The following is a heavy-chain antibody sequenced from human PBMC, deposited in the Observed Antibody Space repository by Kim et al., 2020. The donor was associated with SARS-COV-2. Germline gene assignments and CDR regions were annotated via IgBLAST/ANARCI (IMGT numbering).Heavy chain of an antibody. J-gene: IGHJ4*02. CDR3: ARRGSGWSLDY. V-gene: IGHV3-33*01. CDR2: K. D-gene: IGHD6-19*01. Sequence: KYYADSVKGRFTISRDNSKTTLYLQMNSLRAEDTAVYYCARRGSGWSLDYWGQGTLVTVSS.